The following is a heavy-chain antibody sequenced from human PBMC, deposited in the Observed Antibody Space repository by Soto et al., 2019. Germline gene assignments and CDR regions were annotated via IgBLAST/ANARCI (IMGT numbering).Heavy chain of an antibody. CDR3: ASVSDLGYSDGGGAFNI. CDR1: GFTFSSYA. D-gene: IGHD5-18*01. J-gene: IGHJ3*02. V-gene: IGHV3-30-3*01. Sequence: GGSLRLSCAASGFTFSSYAMHWVRQAPGKGLEWVAVISYDGSNKYYADSVKGRFTISRDNSKSTLYLQMNSLRAEDTAVYYCASVSDLGYSDGGGAFNIWGQGTMVTVSS. CDR2: ISYDGSNK.